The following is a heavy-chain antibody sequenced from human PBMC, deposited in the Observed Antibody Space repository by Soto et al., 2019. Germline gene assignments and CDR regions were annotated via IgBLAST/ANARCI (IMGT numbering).Heavy chain of an antibody. V-gene: IGHV1-69*01. CDR1: GGTFSSYA. Sequence: QVQLVQSGAEVKKPGSSVKVSCKASGGTFSSYAISWVRQAPGQGLEWMGGIIPIFGTANYAQKFQGRVKITEDESTGTAYMELCSLRSEDTAVYYCARDLVPRERTYYDILTGYYFYYYGMDVWGQGTTVTVSS. CDR2: IIPIFGTA. D-gene: IGHD3-9*01. J-gene: IGHJ6*02. CDR3: ARDLVPRERTYYDILTGYYFYYYGMDV.